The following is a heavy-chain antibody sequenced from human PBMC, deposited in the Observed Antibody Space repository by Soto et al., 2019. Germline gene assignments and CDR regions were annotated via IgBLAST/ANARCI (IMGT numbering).Heavy chain of an antibody. Sequence: QLQLQESGPGLVKPSETLSLTCTVSGGSISSSSYYWGWIRQPPGKGLEWIGSIYYSGSTYYNPFLKSRVTISVDTYKNQFSLKLSSVTAADTAVYYCAAVTVVAVIPPDAFDIWGQGTMVTVSS. V-gene: IGHV4-39*01. CDR2: IYYSGST. CDR1: GGSISSSSYY. J-gene: IGHJ3*02. CDR3: AAVTVVAVIPPDAFDI. D-gene: IGHD2-21*02.